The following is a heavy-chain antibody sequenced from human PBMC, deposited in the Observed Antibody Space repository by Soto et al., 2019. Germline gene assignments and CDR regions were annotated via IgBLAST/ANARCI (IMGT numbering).Heavy chain of an antibody. D-gene: IGHD2-8*02. V-gene: IGHV3-30-3*01. Sequence: QVQLVESGGGVVQPGRSLRLSCAASGFTFSSYIMHWVRQAPGKGLEWVAVISSDGSNKYYADSVKGRFTISRDNSTNTLQLQMNSLRAEDTAVYYCAREGDTGVHPFDYWGQGTLVTVSS. CDR1: GFTFSSYI. CDR3: AREGDTGVHPFDY. CDR2: ISSDGSNK. J-gene: IGHJ4*02.